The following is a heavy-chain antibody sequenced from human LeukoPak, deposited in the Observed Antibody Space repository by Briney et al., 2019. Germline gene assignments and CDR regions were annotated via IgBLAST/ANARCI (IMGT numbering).Heavy chain of an antibody. CDR3: ARQARSSGYMYYFDY. D-gene: IGHD3-22*01. CDR2: IYHSGST. Sequence: PSETLSLTCAVSGGSISSGGYSWSWIRQPPGKGLEWIGYIYHSGSTYYNPSLKSRVTISVDRSKNQFSLKLSSVTAADTAVYYCARQARSSGYMYYFDYWGQGTLVTVSS. J-gene: IGHJ4*02. V-gene: IGHV4-30-2*01. CDR1: GGSISSGGYS.